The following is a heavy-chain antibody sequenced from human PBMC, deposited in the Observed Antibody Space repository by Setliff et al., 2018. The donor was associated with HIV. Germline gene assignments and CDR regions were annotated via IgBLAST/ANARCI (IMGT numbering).Heavy chain of an antibody. CDR3: VRGKTWLRFLDY. CDR1: GYTFNNYG. V-gene: IGHV1-18*01. D-gene: IGHD5-12*01. J-gene: IGHJ4*02. Sequence: GASVKVSCKASGYTFNNYGISWVRQAPGQGLEWMGWINTHSGYTNYAQNVQGRVTVTMDTSTSTAYMELRSLKSDDTAVYYCVRGKTWLRFLDYWGQGTLVTVSS. CDR2: INTHSGYT.